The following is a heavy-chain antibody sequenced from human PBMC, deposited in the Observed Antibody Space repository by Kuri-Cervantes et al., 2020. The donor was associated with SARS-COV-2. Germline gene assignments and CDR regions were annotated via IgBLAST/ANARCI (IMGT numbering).Heavy chain of an antibody. V-gene: IGHV3-21*01. CDR3: ARDQCSSTSCYGTYYYYYYGMDV. CDR1: GFTFSSYS. CDR2: ISSSSSYI. Sequence: GESLKISCAASGFTFSSYSMNWVRQAPGKGLEWVSSISSSSSYIYYADSVKGRFTISRDNAKNSLYLQMNSLRAEDTAVYYCARDQCSSTSCYGTYYYYYYGMDVWGQWTTVTISS. D-gene: IGHD2-2*01. J-gene: IGHJ6*02.